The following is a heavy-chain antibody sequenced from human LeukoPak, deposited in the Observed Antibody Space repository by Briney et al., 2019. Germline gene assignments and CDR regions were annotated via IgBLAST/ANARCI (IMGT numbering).Heavy chain of an antibody. J-gene: IGHJ6*03. CDR1: GFTFSSYA. D-gene: IGHD5-24*01. CDR3: ARDPGEMATKAYHYYMDV. CDR2: ISYDGSNK. Sequence: GRSLRLSCAASGFTFSSYAMHWVRQAPGKGLEWVAVISYDGSNKYYADSVKGRFTISRDNSKNTLYLQMNSLRAEDAAVYYCARDPGEMATKAYHYYMDVWGKGTTVTVSS. V-gene: IGHV3-30*04.